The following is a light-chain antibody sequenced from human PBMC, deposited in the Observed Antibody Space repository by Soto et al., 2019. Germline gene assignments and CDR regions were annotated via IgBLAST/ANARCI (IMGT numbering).Light chain of an antibody. CDR1: QSISSY. Sequence: DIQMTQSPSSLSASVGDRVTITCRASQSISSYLNWYQQKPGKAPKLLIYAASSLQSAVPSRFSGSRTGTDFTLTISNLQPEDFATYYCQQSYSTLTFGPGTKVDIK. V-gene: IGKV1-39*01. CDR2: AAS. CDR3: QQSYSTLT. J-gene: IGKJ3*01.